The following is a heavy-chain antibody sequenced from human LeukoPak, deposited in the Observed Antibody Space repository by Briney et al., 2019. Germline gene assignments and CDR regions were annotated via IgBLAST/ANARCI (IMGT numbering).Heavy chain of an antibody. J-gene: IGHJ5*02. CDR3: ARHVYYDSSGYYLSWFDP. CDR1: GGSISSYY. D-gene: IGHD3-22*01. Sequence: PSETLSLTCTVSGGSISSYYWSWIRQPAGKGLECIGRIYTSGSTNYNPSLKSRVTMSVDTSKNQFSLKLSSVTAADTAVYSCARHVYYDSSGYYLSWFDPWGQGTLVTVSS. CDR2: IYTSGST. V-gene: IGHV4-4*07.